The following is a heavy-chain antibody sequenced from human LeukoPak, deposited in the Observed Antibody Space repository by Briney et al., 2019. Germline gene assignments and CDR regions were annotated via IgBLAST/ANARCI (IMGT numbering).Heavy chain of an antibody. CDR2: IIPIFGTA. CDR3: ARDSKRLAAAGGLYYFDY. Sequence: SVKVSCKASGGTFSSYAISWVRQAPGQGLEWMGGIIPIFGTANYAQKFQGRVTITADESTSTAYMELSSLRSEDTAVYYCARDSKRLAAAGGLYYFDYWGQGTLLTVSS. V-gene: IGHV1-69*01. D-gene: IGHD6-13*01. CDR1: GGTFSSYA. J-gene: IGHJ4*02.